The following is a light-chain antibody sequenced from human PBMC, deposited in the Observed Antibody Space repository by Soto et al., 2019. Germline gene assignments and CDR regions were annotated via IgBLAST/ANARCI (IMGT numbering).Light chain of an antibody. Sequence: EIVLTQSPGTLSLSPGERATLSCRASQSVSSKYLAWYQQKPGQAPRVLIYGTSIRASGVPERFSGGGSGTDFTLTITRLEPEDFATYYCQQYNSYPLTFGGGTKVDIK. CDR3: QQYNSYPLT. CDR2: GTS. J-gene: IGKJ4*01. V-gene: IGKV3-20*01. CDR1: QSVSSKY.